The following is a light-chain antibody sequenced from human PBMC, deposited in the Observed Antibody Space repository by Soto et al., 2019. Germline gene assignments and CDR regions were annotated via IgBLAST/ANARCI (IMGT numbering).Light chain of an antibody. CDR3: CSYAGYYPSFYV. CDR1: SRDVGGYNY. V-gene: IGLV2-11*01. Sequence: QSALTQPRSVSGSPGQSVTISCTGTSRDVGGYNYVSWYQQHPGKAPKLMIFDVSKRPSGVPDRFSGSKSGNTASLTISGLQADDEADYYCCSYAGYYPSFYVFGTGTKVTVL. CDR2: DVS. J-gene: IGLJ1*01.